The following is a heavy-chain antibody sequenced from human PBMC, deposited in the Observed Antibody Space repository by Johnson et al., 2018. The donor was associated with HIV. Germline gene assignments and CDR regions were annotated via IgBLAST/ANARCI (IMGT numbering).Heavy chain of an antibody. D-gene: IGHD3-16*01. CDR2: INWNGGNR. J-gene: IGHJ3*02. CDR1: GFTFDDYG. CDR3: AKDNPRLGGAFDI. V-gene: IGHV3-20*04. Sequence: VQLVESGGGLIQPGGSLRLSCAASGFTFDDYGMSWVRQAPGKGLEWVSGINWNGGNRGYADSVKGQFIISRDNAKNSLYLQVNSLRAEDTAVYYCAKDNPRLGGAFDIWGQGTMVTVSS.